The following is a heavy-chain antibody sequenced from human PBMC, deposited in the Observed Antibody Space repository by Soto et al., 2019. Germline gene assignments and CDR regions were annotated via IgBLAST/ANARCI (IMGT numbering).Heavy chain of an antibody. CDR2: IIPIFGTA. CDR3: ARASVEYYYGSGSYYNAFQH. J-gene: IGHJ1*01. D-gene: IGHD3-10*01. Sequence: ASVKVSCKASGGTFSSYAISWVRQAPGQGLEWMGGIIPIFGTANYAQKFQGRVTITADESTSTAYMELSSLRSEDTAVYYCARASVEYYYGSGSYYNAFQHWGQGTLVTVSS. V-gene: IGHV1-69*13. CDR1: GGTFSSYA.